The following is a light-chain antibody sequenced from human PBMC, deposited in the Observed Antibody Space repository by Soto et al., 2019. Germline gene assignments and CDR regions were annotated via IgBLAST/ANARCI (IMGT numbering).Light chain of an antibody. V-gene: IGKV1-5*03. J-gene: IGKJ1*01. CDR1: QGINTF. Sequence: IPLTQSPSSLSASVGDRATITCRASQGINTFLAWYQQKAGKAPKLLIYKASSLESGVPSRFSGSGSGTEFTLTISSLQSEDFAVYYCQQYNFWPSWTSGQRTKV. CDR3: QQYNFWPSWT. CDR2: KAS.